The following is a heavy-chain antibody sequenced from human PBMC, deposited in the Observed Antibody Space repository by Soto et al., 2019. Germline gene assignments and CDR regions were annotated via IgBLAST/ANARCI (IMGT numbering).Heavy chain of an antibody. J-gene: IGHJ4*02. CDR2: INHSGST. CDR1: GGSFSGYY. Sequence: PSETLYVTCAVYGGSFSGYYWSWIRQPPGKGLEWIGEINHSGSTNYNPSLKSRVTISVDTSKNQFSLKLSSVTAADTAVYYCARDYYDSSGYPFDYWGQGTLVTVPS. CDR3: ARDYYDSSGYPFDY. D-gene: IGHD3-22*01. V-gene: IGHV4-34*01.